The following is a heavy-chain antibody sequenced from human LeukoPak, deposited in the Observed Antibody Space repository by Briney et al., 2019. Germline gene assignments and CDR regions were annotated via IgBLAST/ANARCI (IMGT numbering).Heavy chain of an antibody. J-gene: IGHJ4*02. Sequence: SETLSLTCTVSGGSISSSSYYWGWIRQPPGKGLEWIGSIYYSGSTYYNPSLKSRVTISVDTSKNQFSLKLSSVTAADTAVYYCARDSLYYDILTVFDYWGQGTLVTVSS. V-gene: IGHV4-39*07. CDR2: IYYSGST. D-gene: IGHD3-9*01. CDR3: ARDSLYYDILTVFDY. CDR1: GGSISSSSYY.